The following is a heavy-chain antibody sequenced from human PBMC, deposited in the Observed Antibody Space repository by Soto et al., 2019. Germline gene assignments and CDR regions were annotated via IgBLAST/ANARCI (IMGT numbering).Heavy chain of an antibody. CDR2: INQDVSQK. V-gene: IGHV3-7*01. Sequence: EVQLMESGGGLVQPGGSLRLSCAASGLTFSRYWMPWVGQPPGKGLEGVANINQDVSQKLYVDSVRGRFTISRDNAKNSVYLQMNNLRADDTAVYYCAKIGYNDWDFDYWGQGTLVTVSS. D-gene: IGHD3-22*01. J-gene: IGHJ4*02. CDR1: GLTFSRYW. CDR3: AKIGYNDWDFDY.